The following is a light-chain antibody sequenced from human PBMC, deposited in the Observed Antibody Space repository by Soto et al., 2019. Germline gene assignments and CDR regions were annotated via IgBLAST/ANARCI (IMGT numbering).Light chain of an antibody. CDR3: QSYDSSLSASVV. J-gene: IGLJ2*01. V-gene: IGLV1-40*01. CDR2: GDS. CDR1: SSTIGPGYD. Sequence: QSVLTQPPSVSGAPGQRVIISCTGSSSTIGPGYDIHWYQQLPGTAPKLLIYGDSHRPSGVPDRFSGSKSGTSASLAITGLQAEDEADYYCQSYDSSLSASVVFGGGTKLTVL.